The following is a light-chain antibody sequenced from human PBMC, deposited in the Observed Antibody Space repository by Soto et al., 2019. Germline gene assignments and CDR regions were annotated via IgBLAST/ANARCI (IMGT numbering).Light chain of an antibody. CDR3: QQRSNWPRT. Sequence: DIQMTQSPSTLSASVGDRVTITCRASQSISSWLAWYQQKPGKAPKLLIYDASTLESGVPSRFSGGGSGTEFTLTISRLQPDDFAVYYCQQRSNWPRTFGQGTKVDIK. CDR1: QSISSW. CDR2: DAS. V-gene: IGKV1-5*01. J-gene: IGKJ1*01.